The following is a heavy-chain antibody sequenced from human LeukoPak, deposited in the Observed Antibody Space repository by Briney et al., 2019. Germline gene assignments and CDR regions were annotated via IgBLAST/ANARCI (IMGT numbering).Heavy chain of an antibody. CDR1: GGSFSGYY. J-gene: IGHJ6*03. D-gene: IGHD3-16*02. Sequence: PSETLSLTCAVYGGSFSGYYWSWIRQPAGKGLEWIGRIYISGSTNYNPSLKSRVTMSVDTSKNQFSLKLSSVTAADTAVYYCAREHVIRYYMDVWGKGTTVTVSS. V-gene: IGHV4-4*07. CDR2: IYISGST. CDR3: AREHVIRYYMDV.